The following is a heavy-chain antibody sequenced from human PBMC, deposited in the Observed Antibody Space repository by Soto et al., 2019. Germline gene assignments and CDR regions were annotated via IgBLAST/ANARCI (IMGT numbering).Heavy chain of an antibody. CDR2: IYYSGST. J-gene: IGHJ6*02. Sequence: SETLSLTCTVSGGSISSGGYYWSWIRQHPGKGLEWIGYIYYSGSTYYNPSLKSRVTISVDTSKNQFSLKLSSVTAADTAVYYCARGARLGMSYYYYYCMDVWGQGTTVTVSS. V-gene: IGHV4-31*03. CDR3: ARGARLGMSYYYYYCMDV. CDR1: GGSISSGGYY. D-gene: IGHD7-27*01.